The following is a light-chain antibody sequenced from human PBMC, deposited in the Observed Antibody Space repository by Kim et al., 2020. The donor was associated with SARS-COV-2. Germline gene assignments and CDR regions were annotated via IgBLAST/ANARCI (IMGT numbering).Light chain of an antibody. CDR3: QSADSSGTSWV. J-gene: IGLJ3*02. CDR2: RDN. V-gene: IGLV3-25*03. CDR1: PLPKQF. Sequence: SYELTQPPSVSVSPGQTARITCSGDPLPKQFAYWYQQRPGQAPILVMYRDNVRPSRIPERFSGSRSGTTVTLTISGVQAEDEVDYYCQSADSSGTSWVFGGGTKVTVL.